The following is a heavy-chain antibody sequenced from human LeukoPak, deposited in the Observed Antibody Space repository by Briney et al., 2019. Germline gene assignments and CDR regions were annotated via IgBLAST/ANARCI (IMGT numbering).Heavy chain of an antibody. CDR1: GFTVSSNY. Sequence: PGGSLRLSCAASGFTVSSNYMSWVRQAPGKGLEWVSVIYSGGSTYYADSVKGRFTISRDNSKNTLYLQMNSLRAEDTAVYYCARGRGYCSGGSCYSRSWFDPWGQGTLVTVSS. V-gene: IGHV3-66*01. D-gene: IGHD2-15*01. CDR2: IYSGGST. J-gene: IGHJ5*02. CDR3: ARGRGYCSGGSCYSRSWFDP.